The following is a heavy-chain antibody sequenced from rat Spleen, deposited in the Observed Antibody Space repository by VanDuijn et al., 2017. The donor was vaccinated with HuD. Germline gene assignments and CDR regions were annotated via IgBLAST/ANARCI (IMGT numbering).Heavy chain of an antibody. CDR1: GYSITSNY. V-gene: IGHV3-3*01. CDR3: AMSGYYSSYTRLMDA. Sequence: EVQLQESGPGLVKPSQSLSLTCSVTGYSITSNYWGWIRKFPGNKLEWMGYINSAGSTNYNPSLKSRNTITRDTSKNQFFLQVNYVTTEDTATYYCAMSGYYSSYTRLMDAWGQGASVTVSS. J-gene: IGHJ4*01. D-gene: IGHD1-2*01. CDR2: INSAGST.